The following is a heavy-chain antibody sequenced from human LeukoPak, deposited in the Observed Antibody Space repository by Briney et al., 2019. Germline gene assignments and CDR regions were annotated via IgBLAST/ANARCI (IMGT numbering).Heavy chain of an antibody. Sequence: SGGSLRLSCAASGFTFSSYWMTWVRQAPGKGLEWVADIRQDGSEKYHVDSVEGRFTISRDNSKNSLYLQMNSLRAEDTAVYYCARLQWLRKNFDYWGQGTLLTVSS. CDR2: IRQDGSEK. J-gene: IGHJ4*02. V-gene: IGHV3-7*01. CDR3: ARLQWLRKNFDY. D-gene: IGHD5-12*01. CDR1: GFTFSSYW.